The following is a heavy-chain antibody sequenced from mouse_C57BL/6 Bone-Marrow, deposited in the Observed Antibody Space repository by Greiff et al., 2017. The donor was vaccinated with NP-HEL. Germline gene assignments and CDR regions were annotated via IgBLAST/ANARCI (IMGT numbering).Heavy chain of an antibody. V-gene: IGHV1-69*01. J-gene: IGHJ4*01. Sequence: QVQLQQPGAELVMPGASVKLSCKASGYTFTSYWMHWVKQRPGQGLEWIGEIDPSDSYTNSNQKFKGTSTLTVDKSSSPAYMQLSSLTSEDSAVYYCASGFDGAMDYWGQGTSVTVSS. CDR2: IDPSDSYT. CDR3: ASGFDGAMDY. CDR1: GYTFTSYW.